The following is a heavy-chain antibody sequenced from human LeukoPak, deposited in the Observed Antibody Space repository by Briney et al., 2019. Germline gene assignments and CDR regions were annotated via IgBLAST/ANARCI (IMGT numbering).Heavy chain of an antibody. J-gene: IGHJ4*02. CDR2: IYHSGST. CDR3: ARAEVYPRPVYYYDSSGYYFDY. CDR1: GYSISSGYY. D-gene: IGHD3-22*01. Sequence: PSETLSLTCTVSGYSISSGYYWGWIRQPPGKGLEWIGSIYHSGSTYYNPSLKSRVTISVDTSKNQFSLKLSSVTAADTAVYYCARAEVYPRPVYYYDSSGYYFDYWGQGTLVTVSS. V-gene: IGHV4-38-2*02.